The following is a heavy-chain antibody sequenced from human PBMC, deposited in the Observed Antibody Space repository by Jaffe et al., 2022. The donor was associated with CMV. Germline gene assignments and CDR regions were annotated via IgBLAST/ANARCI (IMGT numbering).Heavy chain of an antibody. D-gene: IGHD3-22*01. CDR2: IKQDGSEK. J-gene: IGHJ4*02. CDR3: ARDAKYYHDSSGYY. Sequence: EVQLVESGGGLVQPGGSLRLSCAASGFTFSSNWMSWVRQAPGKGLEWVANIKQDGSEKFYVDSVKGRFTISRDNAKNSLYLQMNSLRAEDTAVYYCARDAKYYHDSSGYYWGQGTLVTVSS. CDR1: GFTFSSNW. V-gene: IGHV3-7*03.